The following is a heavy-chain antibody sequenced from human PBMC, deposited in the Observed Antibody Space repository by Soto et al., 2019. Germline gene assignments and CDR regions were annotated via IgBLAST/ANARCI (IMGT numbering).Heavy chain of an antibody. CDR2: INAGNGNT. V-gene: IGHV1-3*01. J-gene: IGHJ5*02. CDR3: ARAISDYGDYYPPGYWFDP. Sequence: ASVKVSCKASGYTFTSYAMHWVRQAPGQRLEWMGWINAGNGNTKYSQKFQGRVTITRDTSASTAYMELSSLRSEDTAVYYCARAISDYGDYYPPGYWFDPWGQGTLVTVSS. CDR1: GYTFTSYA. D-gene: IGHD4-17*01.